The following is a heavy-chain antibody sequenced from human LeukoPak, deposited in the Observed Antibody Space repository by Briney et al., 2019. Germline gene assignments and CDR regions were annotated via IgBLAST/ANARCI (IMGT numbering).Heavy chain of an antibody. D-gene: IGHD6-13*01. CDR1: GFTFSSYG. J-gene: IGHJ6*02. CDR3: ARERIAAAGRYYYYYGMDV. Sequence: GGSLRLSCAASGFTFSSYGMHWVRQAPGKGLEWVAVIWYDGSNKYYADSVKGRFTISRDNSKNTLYLQMNSLRAEDTAVYYYARERIAAAGRYYYYYGMDVWGQGTTVTVSS. CDR2: IWYDGSNK. V-gene: IGHV3-33*01.